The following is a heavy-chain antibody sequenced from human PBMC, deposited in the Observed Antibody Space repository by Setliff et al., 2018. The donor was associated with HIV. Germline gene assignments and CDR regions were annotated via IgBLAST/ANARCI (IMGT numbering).Heavy chain of an antibody. CDR2: IIPIFNTA. CDR3: ARDQATGYEKVWFSWIDP. CDR1: GGTFSLYA. D-gene: IGHD5-12*01. V-gene: IGHV1-69*13. J-gene: IGHJ5*02. Sequence: GASVKASCKASGGTFSLYAINWVRQAPGQGLEWMGGIIPIFNTANYAQKFQGRVTITADGSTSTAYMELSSLRFEDTATYYCARDQATGYEKVWFSWIDPWGQGTLVTVSS.